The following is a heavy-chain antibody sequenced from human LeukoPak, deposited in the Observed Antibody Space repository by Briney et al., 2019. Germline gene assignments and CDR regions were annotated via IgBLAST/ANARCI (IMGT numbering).Heavy chain of an antibody. D-gene: IGHD2-15*01. V-gene: IGHV1-18*01. Sequence: GGSVKVSCKASGYTFTSYGISWVRQAPGQGLEWMGWISAYNGNTNYAQKLQGRVTMTTDTSTSTAYMELRSLRSDDTAVYYCARDRYCSGGSCYYGWFDPWGQGTLVTVSS. CDR2: ISAYNGNT. J-gene: IGHJ5*02. CDR1: GYTFTSYG. CDR3: ARDRYCSGGSCYYGWFDP.